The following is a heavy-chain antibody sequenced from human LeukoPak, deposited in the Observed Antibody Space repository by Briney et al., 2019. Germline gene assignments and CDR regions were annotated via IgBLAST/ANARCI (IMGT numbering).Heavy chain of an antibody. CDR3: ASRKGMYSSGWYAPSYWYFDL. CDR2: IYYSGST. CDR1: GGSISSYY. Sequence: SETLSLTCTVSGGSISSYYWSWIRQPPGKGLEGIGYIYYSGSTNYNPSLKSRVTISVDTSKNQFSLKLSSVTAADTAVYYCASRKGMYSSGWYAPSYWYFDLWGRGTLVTVSS. D-gene: IGHD6-19*01. J-gene: IGHJ2*01. V-gene: IGHV4-59*01.